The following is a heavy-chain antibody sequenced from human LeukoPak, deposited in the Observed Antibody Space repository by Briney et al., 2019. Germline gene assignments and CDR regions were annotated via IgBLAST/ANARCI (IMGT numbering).Heavy chain of an antibody. J-gene: IGHJ4*02. CDR3: ARGVLLYYYFDY. CDR2: IHYSGST. V-gene: IGHV4-34*01. D-gene: IGHD2-15*01. Sequence: PSETLSLTCAVSGGSVSGYYWTWIRQSPGKGLEWIGEIHYSGSTNYNPSLKSRVTISLDTSKNQVSLKLSSVTAADTAVYYCARGVLLYYYFDYWGQGTLVTVSS. CDR1: GGSVSGYY.